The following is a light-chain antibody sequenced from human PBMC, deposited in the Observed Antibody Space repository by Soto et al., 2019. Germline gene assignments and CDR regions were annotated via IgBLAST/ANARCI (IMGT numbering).Light chain of an antibody. CDR2: GAS. J-gene: IGKJ4*01. CDR1: QSVRSN. CDR3: QQYNDWPPLT. Sequence: EIGMTQSPATLSGSPGERATLSCRASQSVRSNLAWYQQKPGQAPRLLIYGASTRATGIPARFSGSGSGTEFTLTISSLQSEDFAVYYCQQYNDWPPLTFGGGTKVEIK. V-gene: IGKV3-15*01.